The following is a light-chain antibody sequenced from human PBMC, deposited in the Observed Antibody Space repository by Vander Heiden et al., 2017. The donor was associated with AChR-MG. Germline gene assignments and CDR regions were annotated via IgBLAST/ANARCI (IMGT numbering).Light chain of an antibody. Sequence: DIQITQSPSPLSASVGDRVTIPCRASQSISSYLNWYQQKPGKAPKLLIYAASSLQSGVPSRFSGSGSGTDFTLTISSLQPEDFATYYCQQSYSTVTFGQGTKVEIK. CDR3: QQSYSTVT. CDR2: AAS. CDR1: QSISSY. V-gene: IGKV1-39*01. J-gene: IGKJ1*01.